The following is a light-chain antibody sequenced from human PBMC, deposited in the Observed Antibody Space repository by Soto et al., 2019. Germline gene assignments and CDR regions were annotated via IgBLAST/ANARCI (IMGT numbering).Light chain of an antibody. J-gene: IGLJ1*01. CDR1: SSNIGAGYD. CDR3: QSYDSSLSGYYV. CDR2: GNR. V-gene: IGLV1-40*01. Sequence: QSVLTQPPSVSGAPGQRVTISCTGRSSNIGAGYDVHWYQQLPGTAPKLLIYGNRNRPSGVPGRFSGAKSGTSASLAITGLQAEDEANYYCQSYDSSLSGYYVFGTGTQLTVL.